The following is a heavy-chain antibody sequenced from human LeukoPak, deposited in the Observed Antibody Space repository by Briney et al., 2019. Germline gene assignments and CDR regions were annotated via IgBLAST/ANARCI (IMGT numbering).Heavy chain of an antibody. CDR2: ISTSSSTI. CDR1: EFSFSTYN. J-gene: IGHJ4*02. D-gene: IGHD3-10*01. Sequence: GGSLRLSCAASEFSFSTYNMNWARQAPGKGLEWVSYISTSSSTIYYADSVKGRFTISRDNAKNSLYLQMNSLRDEDTAVYYCARVMVQGVTIKYYFDSWGQGTLVTVSS. V-gene: IGHV3-48*02. CDR3: ARVMVQGVTIKYYFDS.